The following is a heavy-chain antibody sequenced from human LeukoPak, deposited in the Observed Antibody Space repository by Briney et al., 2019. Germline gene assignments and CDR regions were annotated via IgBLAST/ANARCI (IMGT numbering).Heavy chain of an antibody. Sequence: GGSLRLSCTASGFSFSSHWMHWVRQVPGKGLVWVSRINTDGRTTNYADSVKGRFTISRDNAKNTLYLQMNSLRADDTAVYYCARTIMAATGNDYWGQGTLVTVSS. V-gene: IGHV3-74*01. D-gene: IGHD6-13*01. CDR3: ARTIMAATGNDY. J-gene: IGHJ4*02. CDR1: GFSFSSHW. CDR2: INTDGRTT.